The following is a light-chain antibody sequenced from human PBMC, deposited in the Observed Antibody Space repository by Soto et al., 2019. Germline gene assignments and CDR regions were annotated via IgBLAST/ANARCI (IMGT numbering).Light chain of an antibody. Sequence: DIQMTQSPSSVSASVGDRVTITCRASQGIRSWLAWYQQRPGKAPKLLIPAASSLQSAVPSRFSGSGSGADFTLTISSLQPDDFATYYCQQSDTFPATFGGGTKVEIK. CDR2: AAS. CDR3: QQSDTFPAT. V-gene: IGKV1D-12*01. J-gene: IGKJ4*01. CDR1: QGIRSW.